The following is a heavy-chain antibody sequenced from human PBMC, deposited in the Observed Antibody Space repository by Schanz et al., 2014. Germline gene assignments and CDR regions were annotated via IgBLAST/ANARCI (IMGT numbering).Heavy chain of an antibody. V-gene: IGHV3-30*18. CDR1: GFRFRDYY. Sequence: QVQLVESGGGLVKPGGSLRLSCAASGFRFRDYYMSWIRQAPGKGLEWVAVISYDGSNKYYADSVKGRFTISRDDAKNSHYLQMNSLRVEDTAVFYCVKIGYTHWSLDDWGQGILVTVSS. CDR2: ISYDGSNK. CDR3: VKIGYTHWSLDD. J-gene: IGHJ4*02. D-gene: IGHD6-13*01.